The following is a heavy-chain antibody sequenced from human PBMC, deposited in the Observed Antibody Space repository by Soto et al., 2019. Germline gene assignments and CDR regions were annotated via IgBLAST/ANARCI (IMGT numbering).Heavy chain of an antibody. CDR1: GGSISSGGYY. Sequence: QVQLQESGPGLVKPSQTLSLTCTVSGGSISSGGYYWSWIRQHPGKGLEWIGYIYYSGSTYYNPSPKGRVTIPVATPNNQFPLKRGSVPPADPAVYYCARGVSPGGQGTLVTVSS. CDR2: IYYSGST. V-gene: IGHV4-31*03. J-gene: IGHJ5*02. CDR3: ARGVSP.